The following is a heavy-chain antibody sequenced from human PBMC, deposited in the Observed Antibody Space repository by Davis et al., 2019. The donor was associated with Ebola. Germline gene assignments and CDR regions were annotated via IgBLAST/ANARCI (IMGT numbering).Heavy chain of an antibody. D-gene: IGHD3-22*01. CDR2: ISYDGSNK. J-gene: IGHJ4*02. Sequence: PGGSLRLSCAASGFTFSSYAMHWVRQAPGKGLEWVAVISYDGSNKYYADSVKGRFTISRDNSKNTLYLQMNSLRAEDTAVYYCARGADVIIVVATPVDYWGQGTLVTVSS. CDR1: GFTFSSYA. V-gene: IGHV3-30-3*01. CDR3: ARGADVIIVVATPVDY.